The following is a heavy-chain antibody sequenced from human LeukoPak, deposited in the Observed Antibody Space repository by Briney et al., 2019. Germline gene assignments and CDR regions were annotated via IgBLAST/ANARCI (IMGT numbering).Heavy chain of an antibody. V-gene: IGHV4-4*07. D-gene: IGHD4-11*01. J-gene: IGHJ4*02. CDR3: ARETTGLARYFDY. Sequence: PSETLSLTCTVSGNSISSYYWSWIRQPAGKGLEWIGRIYTSGSTNYNPSLKSRVTMSVDTSKNQFSLNLSSMTAADTAFYYCARETTGLARYFDYWGQGTLVTVSS. CDR1: GNSISSYY. CDR2: IYTSGST.